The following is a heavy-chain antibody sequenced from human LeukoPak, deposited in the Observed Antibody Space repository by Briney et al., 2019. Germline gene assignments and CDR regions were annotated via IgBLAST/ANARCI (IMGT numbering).Heavy chain of an antibody. CDR2: IYYSGST. Sequence: PSETLSLTCTVSGGSISSSSYYWGWIRQPPGKGLEWIGRIYYSGSTYYNPSLKRRVTISVDTSKNQFSLKLSSVTAADTAVYYCARLGTTEMATITTFDYWGQGTLVTVSS. CDR3: ARLGTTEMATITTFDY. CDR1: GGSISSSSYY. V-gene: IGHV4-39*01. J-gene: IGHJ4*02. D-gene: IGHD5-24*01.